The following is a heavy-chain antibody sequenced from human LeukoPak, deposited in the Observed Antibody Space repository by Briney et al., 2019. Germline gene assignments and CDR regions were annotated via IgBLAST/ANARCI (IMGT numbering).Heavy chain of an antibody. D-gene: IGHD6-19*01. Sequence: GGSLRLSCAASGFTFSSYAMHWVRQAPGKGLEWVANIKRDGSEKYYVDSVKGRFTISRDNANNSLYLQMNSLRVEDTAVYYCAGYSTGWLYNRFDPWGQGTLVTVSS. CDR3: AGYSTGWLYNRFDP. CDR1: GFTFSSYA. V-gene: IGHV3-7*01. CDR2: IKRDGSEK. J-gene: IGHJ5*02.